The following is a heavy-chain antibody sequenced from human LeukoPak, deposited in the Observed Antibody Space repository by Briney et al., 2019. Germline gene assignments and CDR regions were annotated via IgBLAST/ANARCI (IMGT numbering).Heavy chain of an antibody. CDR3: AREGVGTIFGVVSYYFDY. D-gene: IGHD3-3*01. Sequence: PGRSLRLSCAASGFTFSNYAMHWVRQAPGKGLEWVAIISYDGSNKYYADSVKGRFTISRDNSKNTLYLQMNSLRAEDTAVYYCAREGVGTIFGVVSYYFDYWGQGTLVTVSS. CDR1: GFTFSNYA. CDR2: ISYDGSNK. V-gene: IGHV3-30-3*01. J-gene: IGHJ4*02.